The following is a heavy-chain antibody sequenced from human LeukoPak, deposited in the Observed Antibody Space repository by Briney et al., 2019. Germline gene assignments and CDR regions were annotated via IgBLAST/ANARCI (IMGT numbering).Heavy chain of an antibody. CDR1: GGSISSYY. Sequence: SETLSLTCTASGGSISSYYWSWIRQPPGKGLEWIGYIYYSGSTNYNPSLKSRVTISVDTYKNQFSLNLSSVTAADTAVYYCARDTGYSSSWYAAFDIWGQGTMVTVSS. J-gene: IGHJ3*02. CDR3: ARDTGYSSSWYAAFDI. D-gene: IGHD6-13*01. V-gene: IGHV4-59*01. CDR2: IYYSGST.